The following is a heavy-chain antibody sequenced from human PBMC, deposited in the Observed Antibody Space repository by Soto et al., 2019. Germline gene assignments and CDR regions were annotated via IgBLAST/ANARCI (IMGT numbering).Heavy chain of an antibody. J-gene: IGHJ5*02. D-gene: IGHD3-3*02. Sequence: PSETLSRTCTVSGDSISSSGFYWGWVRQPPGKGLEWIGSIFYLGSSYYNPSLKSRVTMSVDTSKNQFSLRLRSVTAADTALYFCARHSLALRKNNWFDPWGQGIMVTVSS. CDR1: GDSISSSGFY. CDR2: IFYLGSS. CDR3: ARHSLALRKNNWFDP. V-gene: IGHV4-39*01.